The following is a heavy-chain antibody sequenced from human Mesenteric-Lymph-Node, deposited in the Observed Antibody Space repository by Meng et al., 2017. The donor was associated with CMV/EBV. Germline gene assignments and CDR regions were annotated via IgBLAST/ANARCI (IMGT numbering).Heavy chain of an antibody. D-gene: IGHD2-8*01. Sequence: GALRLSCTVSGATIRSSNWWTWVRQSPGKGLEWIGETHQSGRTNYKPSLKSRLIISMDESKNEFSLTVTSVTAADTALYYCATSDCSNGVCSRYGMDVWGQGTAVTVSS. V-gene: IGHV4-4*02. CDR2: THQSGRT. CDR1: GATIRSSNW. J-gene: IGHJ6*02. CDR3: ATSDCSNGVCSRYGMDV.